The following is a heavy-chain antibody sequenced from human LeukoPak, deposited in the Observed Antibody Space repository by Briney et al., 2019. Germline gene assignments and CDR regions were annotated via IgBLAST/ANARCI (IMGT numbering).Heavy chain of an antibody. Sequence: ASVKVSCKASGYTFTDYYMHWVRQAPGQGLEWMGRINPKSGGTNYAQKFQGRVTMTRDTSISTAYMELSRLRSDDTAVYYCARGELVITFGGVIVLGSMDVWGQGTTVTVSS. D-gene: IGHD3-16*02. J-gene: IGHJ6*02. CDR2: INPKSGGT. V-gene: IGHV1-2*06. CDR1: GYTFTDYY. CDR3: ARGELVITFGGVIVLGSMDV.